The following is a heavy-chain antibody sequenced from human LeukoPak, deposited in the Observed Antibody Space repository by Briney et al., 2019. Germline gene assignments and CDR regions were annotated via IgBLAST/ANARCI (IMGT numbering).Heavy chain of an antibody. D-gene: IGHD3-10*01. CDR2: IYYSGST. CDR1: GGSISSYY. V-gene: IGHV4-59*08. J-gene: IGHJ4*02. CDR3: ARLSLRYGSGSYSGALYDY. Sequence: SETLSLTCTVSGGSISSYYWSWTRQPPGKGLEWIGYIYYSGSTNYNPSLKSRVTISVDTSKNQFSLKLSSVTAADTAVYYCARLSLRYGSGSYSGALYDYWGQGTLVTVSS.